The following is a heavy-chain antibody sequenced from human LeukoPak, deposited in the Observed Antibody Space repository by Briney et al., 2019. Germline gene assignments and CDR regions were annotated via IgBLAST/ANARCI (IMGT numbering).Heavy chain of an antibody. D-gene: IGHD3-3*01. CDR1: GGSFSGYY. J-gene: IGHJ5*02. V-gene: IGHV4-34*01. CDR2: INHSGGT. Sequence: SETLSLTCAVYGGSFSGYYWSWIRQPPGKGLEWIGEINHSGGTNYNPSLKSRVTISVDTSKNQFSLKLSSVTAADTAVYYCASRYVSSEVVIIPTAKNNWFDPWGQGTLVTVSS. CDR3: ASRYVSSEVVIIPTAKNNWFDP.